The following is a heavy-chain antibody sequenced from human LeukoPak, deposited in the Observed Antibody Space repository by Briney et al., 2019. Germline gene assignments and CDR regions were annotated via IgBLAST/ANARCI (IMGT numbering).Heavy chain of an antibody. D-gene: IGHD1-26*01. J-gene: IGHJ4*02. CDR1: GYTFTSYY. CDR3: ARDDLVGAFDY. Sequence: ASVKVSCKASGYTFTSYYMHWMRQAPGQGLDGMGIINPSGGSTSYAQKFQGRLTMTRDTSTSTVYMELSSLRSEDTAVYYCARDDLVGAFDYWGQGTLVTVSS. V-gene: IGHV1-46*03. CDR2: INPSGGST.